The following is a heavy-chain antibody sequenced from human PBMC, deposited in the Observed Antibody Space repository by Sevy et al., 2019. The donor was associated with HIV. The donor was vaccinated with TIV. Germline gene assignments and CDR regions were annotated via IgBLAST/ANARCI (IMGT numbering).Heavy chain of an antibody. CDR2: ISSSSSYI. CDR1: GFTFSSYS. D-gene: IGHD3-10*01. V-gene: IGHV3-21*01. J-gene: IGHJ3*02. Sequence: GGSLRLSCAASGFTFSSYSMNWVRQAPGKGLEWVSSISSSSSYIYYADSVKGRFTISRDNAKNSLYLQINSLRAEDTAVYYCARDLLLWFGELSQRPPEKDAFDIWGQGTMVTVSS. CDR3: ARDLLLWFGELSQRPPEKDAFDI.